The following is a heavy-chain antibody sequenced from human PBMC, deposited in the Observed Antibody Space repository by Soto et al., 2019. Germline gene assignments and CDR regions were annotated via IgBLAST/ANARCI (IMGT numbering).Heavy chain of an antibody. Sequence: QLQLQESGPGLVKPSETLSLTCTVSGGSISSSSYYWGWIRQPPGKGLEWIGSIYYSGSTYYNPSLKSRVTISVDTSKNQFSLKLSSVTAADTAVYYCARHDGDYDDHFDYWGQGTLVTVSS. D-gene: IGHD4-17*01. J-gene: IGHJ4*02. CDR2: IYYSGST. CDR3: ARHDGDYDDHFDY. V-gene: IGHV4-39*01. CDR1: GGSISSSSYY.